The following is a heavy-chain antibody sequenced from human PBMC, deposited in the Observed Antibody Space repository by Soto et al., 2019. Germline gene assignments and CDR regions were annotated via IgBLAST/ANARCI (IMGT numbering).Heavy chain of an antibody. CDR3: ARGQRRDGSSYSPFDY. CDR1: GFILSNFW. D-gene: IGHD3-22*01. J-gene: IGHJ4*02. Sequence: PGGSLRLSCAASGFILSNFWMNWVRQAPGKGLEWVANIKQDGSESHHVDSVKGRFTISRDNARNSLYLQMSSLRAEDTAVYYCARGQRRDGSSYSPFDYWGQGALVTVSS. V-gene: IGHV3-7*01. CDR2: IKQDGSES.